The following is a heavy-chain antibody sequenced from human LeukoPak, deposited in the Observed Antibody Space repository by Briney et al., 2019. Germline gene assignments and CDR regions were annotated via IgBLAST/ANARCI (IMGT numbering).Heavy chain of an antibody. D-gene: IGHD2-21*02. CDR1: GGSFSGYY. CDR2: INHSGST. V-gene: IGHV4-34*01. Sequence: PSETLSLTCAVYGGSFSGYYWSWIRQPPGKGLEWIGEINHSGSTNYNPSLKSRVAVSVDTSKNQFSLNLSSVTAADTAVYYCARSHIVVVTAIRGDYFDYWGQGTLVTVSS. J-gene: IGHJ4*02. CDR3: ARSHIVVVTAIRGDYFDY.